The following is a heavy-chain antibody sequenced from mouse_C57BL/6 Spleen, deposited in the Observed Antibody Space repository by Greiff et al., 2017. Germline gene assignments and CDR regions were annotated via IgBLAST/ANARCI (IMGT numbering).Heavy chain of an antibody. CDR3: TRDDYDGGWFAY. J-gene: IGHJ3*01. D-gene: IGHD2-4*01. Sequence: EVKLVESGEGLVKPGGSLKLSCAASGFTFSSYAMSWVRQTPEKRLEWVAYISSGGDYIYYADTVKGRFTISRDNARNTLYLQMSSLKSEDTAMYYCTRDDYDGGWFAYWGQGTLVTVSA. CDR2: ISSGGDYI. V-gene: IGHV5-9-1*02. CDR1: GFTFSSYA.